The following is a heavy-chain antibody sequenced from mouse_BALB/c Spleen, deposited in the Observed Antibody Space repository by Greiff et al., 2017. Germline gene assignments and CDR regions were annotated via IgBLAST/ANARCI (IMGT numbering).Heavy chain of an antibody. CDR2: INPSTGYT. Sequence: LVESGAELAKPGASVKMSCKASGYTFTSYWMHWVKQRPGQGLEWIGYINPSTGYTEYNQKFKDKATLTADKSSSTAYMQLSSLTSEDSAVYYCARRGYDSSMDYWGQGTSVTVSS. CDR1: GYTFTSYW. CDR3: ARRGYDSSMDY. J-gene: IGHJ4*01. V-gene: IGHV1-7*01. D-gene: IGHD2-4*01.